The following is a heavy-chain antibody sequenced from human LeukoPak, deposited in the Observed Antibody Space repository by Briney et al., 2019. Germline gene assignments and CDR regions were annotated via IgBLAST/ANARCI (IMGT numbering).Heavy chain of an antibody. Sequence: GASVKVSFEASGYTFTSYGISWVRQAPGQGLEWMGWISAYNGNTNYAQKLQGRVTMTTDTSTSTAYMELRSLRSDDTAVYYCARDLRGTVTTGYWGQGTLVTVSS. D-gene: IGHD4-17*01. CDR1: GYTFTSYG. V-gene: IGHV1-18*01. J-gene: IGHJ4*02. CDR3: ARDLRGTVTTGY. CDR2: ISAYNGNT.